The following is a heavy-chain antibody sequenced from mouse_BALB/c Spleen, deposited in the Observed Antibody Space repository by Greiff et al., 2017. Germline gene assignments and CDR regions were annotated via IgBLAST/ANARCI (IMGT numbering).Heavy chain of an antibody. CDR2: IRLKSNNYAT. D-gene: IGHD2-2*01. V-gene: IGHV6-6*02. CDR3: TRGGYGYDGFAY. Sequence: DVKLQESGGGLVQPGGSMKLSCVASGFTFSNYWMNWVRQSPEKGLEWVAEIRLKSNNYATHYAESVKGRFTISRDDSKSSVYLQMNNLRAEDTGIYYCTRGGYGYDGFAYWGQGTLVTVSA. J-gene: IGHJ3*01. CDR1: GFTFSNYW.